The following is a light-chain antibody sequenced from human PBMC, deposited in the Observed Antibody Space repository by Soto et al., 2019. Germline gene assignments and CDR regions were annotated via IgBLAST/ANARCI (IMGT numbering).Light chain of an antibody. Sequence: EIVLTQSPGTLSLSPGEGATVSCRVSQSINSKSLVWYQRKFGQAPRLLIYNTSSRATGIPDRFSGSGSGTDFTLSISRLEPEDFVVYYCQHYGGSFIFGPGTKLDFK. J-gene: IGKJ3*01. CDR2: NTS. CDR1: QSINSKS. V-gene: IGKV3-20*01. CDR3: QHYGGSFI.